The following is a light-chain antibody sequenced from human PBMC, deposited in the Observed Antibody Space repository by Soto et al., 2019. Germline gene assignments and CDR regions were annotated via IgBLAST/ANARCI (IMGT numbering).Light chain of an antibody. CDR3: QQRSNWPPIT. CDR2: DAS. CDR1: QSVSSY. J-gene: IGKJ5*01. V-gene: IGKV3-11*01. Sequence: EIVLTHSPDTLSLSPGERATLSCRASQSVSSYLAWYQQKPGQAPRLLIYDASNRATGIPARFSGSGSGTDFTLTISSLEPEDFAVYYCQQRSNWPPITFGQGTRLEIK.